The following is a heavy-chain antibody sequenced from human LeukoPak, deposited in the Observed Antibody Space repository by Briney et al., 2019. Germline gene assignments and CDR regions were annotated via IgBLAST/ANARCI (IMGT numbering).Heavy chain of an antibody. CDR1: GYTFTDYY. V-gene: IGHV1-2*02. J-gene: IGHJ4*02. CDR3: AGANVLLCSSSTSLVDY. D-gene: IGHD2-2*01. CDR2: INPNDGDT. Sequence: ASVKVSCKASGYTFTDYYMHWVRQAPGQGFEWMGWINPNDGDTNYAQKFQGRVTMTRDTSISPAHMELSRLRCDDTAVYYCAGANVLLCSSSTSLVDYWGQGTLVTVSS.